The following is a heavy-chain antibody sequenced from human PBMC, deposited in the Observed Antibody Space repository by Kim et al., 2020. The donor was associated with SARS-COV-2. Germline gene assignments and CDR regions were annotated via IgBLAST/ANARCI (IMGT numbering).Heavy chain of an antibody. J-gene: IGHJ4*02. Sequence: SETLSLTCAVSGGSFSGYQWNWIRQSPGKGLEWIGQINNSGSTNNNPYLKSRVTISIDTSKNQFSLRLTSVTAADTAIYYCARGVPGYWGQGTLVTVSS. CDR1: GGSFSGYQ. CDR3: ARGVPGY. V-gene: IGHV4-34*01. CDR2: INNSGST.